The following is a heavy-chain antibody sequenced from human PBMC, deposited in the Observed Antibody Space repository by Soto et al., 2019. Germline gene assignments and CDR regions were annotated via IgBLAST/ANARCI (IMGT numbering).Heavy chain of an antibody. V-gene: IGHV3-30*05. D-gene: IGHD1-1*01. CDR1: GFTLSRYG. CDR3: ARGAEHQLLSRDYFYGMDV. CDR2: ISCEGNTQ. Sequence: QVQLVESGGGVVQPGRSLRLSCAASGFTLSRYGMHWVRQAPGKGLEWVAVISCEGNTQYYADSVKGRFTISRDNSKDTLSLQIHSLRTEDTAVYYCARGAEHQLLSRDYFYGMDVCAQGTTVSVSS. J-gene: IGHJ6*02.